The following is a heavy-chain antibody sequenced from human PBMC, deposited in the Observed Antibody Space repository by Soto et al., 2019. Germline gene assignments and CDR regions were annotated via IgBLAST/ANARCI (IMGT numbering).Heavy chain of an antibody. CDR2: INPNSGGT. V-gene: IGHV1-2*04. CDR1: GYTFTGYY. J-gene: IGHJ3*02. D-gene: IGHD3-22*01. Sequence: PGASVKVSCKASGYTFTGYYMHWVRQAPGQGLEWMGWINPNSGGTNYAQKFQGWVTMTRDTSISTAYMELSRLRSDDTAVYYCARGERTITMIVVPRAFDIWGQGTMVTVSS. CDR3: ARGERTITMIVVPRAFDI.